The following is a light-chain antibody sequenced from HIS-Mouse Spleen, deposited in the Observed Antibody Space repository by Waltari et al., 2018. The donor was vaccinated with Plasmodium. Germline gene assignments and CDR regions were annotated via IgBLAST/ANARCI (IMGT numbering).Light chain of an antibody. V-gene: IGLV2-23*01. CDR2: EGS. J-gene: IGLJ2*01. Sequence: QSALTQPASVSGSPGQSITISCTGTSSAVGSYNLVSWYQQHPGKAPKPMIYEGSKRPSGVSNRFSGSKSGNTASLTICGLQAEDEADYYCCSYAGSRVFGGGTKLTVL. CDR3: CSYAGSRV. CDR1: SSAVGSYNL.